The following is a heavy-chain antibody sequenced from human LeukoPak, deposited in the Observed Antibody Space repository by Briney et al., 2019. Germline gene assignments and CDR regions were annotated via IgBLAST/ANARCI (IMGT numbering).Heavy chain of an antibody. Sequence: PGGSLRLSCAASGFTFSSYSMNWVRQAPGKGLEWVSSISSSSSYIYYADSVKGRFTISRDNAKNSLYLQMNSLRAEDTAVYYCAKASLRYFDWFSDYWGQGTLVTVSS. CDR2: ISSSSSYI. D-gene: IGHD3-9*01. CDR1: GFTFSSYS. CDR3: AKASLRYFDWFSDY. J-gene: IGHJ4*02. V-gene: IGHV3-21*01.